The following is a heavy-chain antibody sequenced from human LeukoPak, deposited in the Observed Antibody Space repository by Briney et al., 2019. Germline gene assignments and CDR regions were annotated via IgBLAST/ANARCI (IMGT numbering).Heavy chain of an antibody. CDR1: GGTFSSYA. Sequence: SVKVSCKASGGTFSSYAISWVRQAPGQGLEWMGGIIPIFGTASYAQKFQGRVTITADESTSTAYMELSSLRSEDTAVYYCGTVTTRPYYYGMDVWGQGTTVTVSS. CDR2: IIPIFGTA. J-gene: IGHJ6*02. D-gene: IGHD4-11*01. V-gene: IGHV1-69*13. CDR3: GTVTTRPYYYGMDV.